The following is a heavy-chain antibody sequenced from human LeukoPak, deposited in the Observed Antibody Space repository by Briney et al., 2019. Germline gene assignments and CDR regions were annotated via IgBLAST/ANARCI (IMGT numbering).Heavy chain of an antibody. V-gene: IGHV4-34*01. D-gene: IGHD3-10*01. CDR1: GGSFSGYY. J-gene: IGHJ5*02. Sequence: PSETLSLTCAVYGGSFSGYYWSWIRQPPGKGLEWIGEINHSGSTNYNPSLKSRVTISVDTSKNQFSLKLSSVTAADTAVYYRARGLVRGETGAWGQGTLVTVSS. CDR2: INHSGST. CDR3: ARGLVRGETGA.